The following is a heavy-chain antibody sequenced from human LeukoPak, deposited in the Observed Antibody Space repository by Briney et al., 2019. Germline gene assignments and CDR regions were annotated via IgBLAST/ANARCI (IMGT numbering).Heavy chain of an antibody. CDR3: TAEYRYSSGWYGAFDI. CDR1: GFISTNAW. CDR2: IKSKTDGGAT. D-gene: IGHD6-19*01. Sequence: GGSLRLSCAASGFISTNAWMSWVRQAPGKGLEWVGRIKSKTDGGATDFAAPVKGKFTISRDDSKNTLYLQMNSLKIEDTAVYYCTAEYRYSSGWYGAFDIWGQGTMVTVSS. J-gene: IGHJ3*02. V-gene: IGHV3-15*01.